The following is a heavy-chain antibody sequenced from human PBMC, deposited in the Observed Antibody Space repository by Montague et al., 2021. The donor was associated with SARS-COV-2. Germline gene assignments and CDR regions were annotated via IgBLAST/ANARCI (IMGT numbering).Heavy chain of an antibody. CDR3: ARGVYYDGSGYYSFDY. J-gene: IGHJ4*02. CDR1: GDSVSSYSAA. D-gene: IGHD3-22*01. V-gene: IGHV6-1*01. Sequence: CAISGDSVSSYSAAWNWIRQSPSIGLEWLGRTYYRSKWYNDYALSVKSRITINPDTSKNHFSLQLNPVTPEDTAIYYCARGVYYDGSGYYSFDYWAQGTLVNVSS. CDR2: TYYRSKWYN.